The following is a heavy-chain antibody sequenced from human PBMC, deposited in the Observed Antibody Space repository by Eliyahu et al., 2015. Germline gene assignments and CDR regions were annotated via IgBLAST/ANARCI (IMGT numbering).Heavy chain of an antibody. CDR3: ARGYSYDSGSPYSGGDY. CDR2: IYYDGNNE. Sequence: QVHLVESGGGVVQPGGSLRLSCTASGFTLXSSDMHWVRQAPGKGLEWVAVIYYDGNNEYYADSVKGRFSISRDVSENTVFLQLNSLRAEDTALYYCARGYSYDSGSPYSGGDYWGQGTLVTVSS. CDR1: GFTLXSSD. D-gene: IGHD3-10*01. J-gene: IGHJ4*02. V-gene: IGHV3-33*01.